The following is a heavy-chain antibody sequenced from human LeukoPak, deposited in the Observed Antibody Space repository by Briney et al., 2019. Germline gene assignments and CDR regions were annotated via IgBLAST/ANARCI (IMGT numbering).Heavy chain of an antibody. Sequence: SETLSLTCTVSGGSISSYYWRWIRQPPGKGLEWIGYIYYSGSTNYNPSLKSRVTISVDTSKNQFSLKLSSVTAADTAVYYCARMGRRGYFDYWGQGTLVTVSS. CDR3: ARMGRRGYFDY. CDR1: GGSISSYY. J-gene: IGHJ4*02. V-gene: IGHV4-59*01. D-gene: IGHD1-26*01. CDR2: IYYSGST.